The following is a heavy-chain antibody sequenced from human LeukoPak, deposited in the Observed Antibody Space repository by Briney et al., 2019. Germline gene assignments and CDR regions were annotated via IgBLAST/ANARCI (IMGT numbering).Heavy chain of an antibody. CDR3: ASLGSY. V-gene: IGHV4-59*01. D-gene: IGHD3-10*01. CDR2: IYYSGST. CDR1: GGSISNYY. J-gene: IGHJ4*02. Sequence: SETLSLTCTVSGGSISNYYWSWIRQPPGKGLEWIGYIYYSGSTNYNPSLKSRVTISVDTSKNHFSLKLRSVTAADTAVYYCASLGSYWGQGTLVTVSS.